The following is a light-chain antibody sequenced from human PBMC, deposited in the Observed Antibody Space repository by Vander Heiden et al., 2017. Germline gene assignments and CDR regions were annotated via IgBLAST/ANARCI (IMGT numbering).Light chain of an antibody. CDR2: GAS. CDR3: QQYGSSLFT. V-gene: IGKV3-20*01. Sequence: EIVLTQSPGTLSLSPVERATLSCRASQSVSSSYVAWYQQKPGQAPRLLIYGASSRATGIPDRFSGSGSGTDFTLTISRLEPEDFAVYYCQQYGSSLFTCGPGTKVDIK. CDR1: QSVSSSY. J-gene: IGKJ3*01.